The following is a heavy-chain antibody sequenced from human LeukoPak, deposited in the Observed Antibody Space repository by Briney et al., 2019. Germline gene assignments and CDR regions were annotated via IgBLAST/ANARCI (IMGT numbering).Heavy chain of an antibody. J-gene: IGHJ4*02. Sequence: GGSLRLSCSASGFTFSSYAMHWVRQAPGKGLEYVSGINNNGGSTYYADSVKGRFTISRDNAKSTLYLQMSSLRVEDTAVYYCVKALSGWYPRKLFDYWGQGTLVTVSS. CDR1: GFTFSSYA. V-gene: IGHV3-64D*09. CDR3: VKALSGWYPRKLFDY. CDR2: INNNGGST. D-gene: IGHD6-19*01.